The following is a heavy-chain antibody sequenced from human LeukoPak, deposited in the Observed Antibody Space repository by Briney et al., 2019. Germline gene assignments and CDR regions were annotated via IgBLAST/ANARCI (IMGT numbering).Heavy chain of an antibody. J-gene: IGHJ4*02. CDR3: ARSSRELGGYAPWELMPPFDY. Sequence: GGSLRLSCAASGFTFSTYAMSWVRQAPGKGLEWVSAISGSTGRTYYADSVKGRFTISRDNSKNSLYLQVNSLRAEDTAVYYCARSSRELGGYAPWELMPPFDYWGQGNLVTVSS. V-gene: IGHV3-23*01. D-gene: IGHD1-7*01. CDR2: ISGSTGRT. CDR1: GFTFSTYA.